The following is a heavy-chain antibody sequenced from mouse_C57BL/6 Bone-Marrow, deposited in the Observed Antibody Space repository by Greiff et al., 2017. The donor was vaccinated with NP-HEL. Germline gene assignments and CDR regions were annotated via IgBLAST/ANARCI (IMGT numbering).Heavy chain of an antibody. D-gene: IGHD1-2*01. CDR3: ARSHYYAHYYAMDY. V-gene: IGHV1-4*01. Sequence: VQLQQSGAELARPGASVKMSCKASGYTFTSYTMHWVKQRPGQGLEWIGYINPSSGYTKYNQKFKDKATLTADKSSSTAYMQLSSLTSEDSAVYYCARSHYYAHYYAMDYWGQGTSVTVSS. CDR1: GYTFTSYT. J-gene: IGHJ4*01. CDR2: INPSSGYT.